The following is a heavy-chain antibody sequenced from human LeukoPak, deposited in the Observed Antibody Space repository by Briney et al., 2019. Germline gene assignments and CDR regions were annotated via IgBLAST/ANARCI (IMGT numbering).Heavy chain of an antibody. J-gene: IGHJ3*02. CDR2: INGDGSST. CDR3: TRDGHGFDI. Sequence: PGGSLRLSCAASGFSFSSYWMHWVRQAPGKGLVWVSRINGDGSSTSYADSVKGRFTISRDNAKNTLYLQMNSLRAEDTAVYYCTRDGHGFDIWGQGTMVTVSS. CDR1: GFSFSSYW. V-gene: IGHV3-74*01.